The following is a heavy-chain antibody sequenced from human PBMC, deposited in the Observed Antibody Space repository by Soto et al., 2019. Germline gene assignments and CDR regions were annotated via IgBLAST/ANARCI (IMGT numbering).Heavy chain of an antibody. J-gene: IGHJ6*02. CDR2: IYPGDSDT. CDR3: AASIFYYGMDV. CDR1: GYTFTNYW. V-gene: IGHV5-51*01. Sequence: PGESLKISCKGSGYTFTNYWIGWVRQMPGKGPEWMGIIYPGDSDTKYNPSFQGQVTISADKSITTTYLQWSSLKASDNAIYYCAASIFYYGMDVWGQGTTVTVSS.